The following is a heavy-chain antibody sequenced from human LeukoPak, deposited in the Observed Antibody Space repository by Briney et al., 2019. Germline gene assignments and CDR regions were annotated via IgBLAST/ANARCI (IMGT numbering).Heavy chain of an antibody. D-gene: IGHD6-13*01. CDR1: GGSISSSSYY. CDR2: IYYSGST. V-gene: IGHV4-39*07. CDR3: ARTGYSSSYYKFRFDY. Sequence: SETLSLTCTVSGGSISSSSYYWGWIRQPPGKGLEWIGSIYYSGSTYYNPSLKSRVTISVDTSKNQFSLKMSSVTAADTAVYYCARTGYSSSYYKFRFDYWGQGTLVTVSS. J-gene: IGHJ4*02.